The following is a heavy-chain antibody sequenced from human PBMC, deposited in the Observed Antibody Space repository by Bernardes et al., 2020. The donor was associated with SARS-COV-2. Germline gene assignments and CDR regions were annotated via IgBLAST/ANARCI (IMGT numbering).Heavy chain of an antibody. Sequence: GESLHISCKGSGYSFTSYWIGWVRQMPGKGLEWMGIIYPGDSDTRYSPSFQGQVTISADKSISTAYLQWSSLKASDTAMYYCARRAAAGTGDENPVDYWGQGTLVTVSS. CDR1: GYSFTSYW. V-gene: IGHV5-51*01. D-gene: IGHD6-13*01. CDR2: IYPGDSDT. J-gene: IGHJ4*02. CDR3: ARRAAAGTGDENPVDY.